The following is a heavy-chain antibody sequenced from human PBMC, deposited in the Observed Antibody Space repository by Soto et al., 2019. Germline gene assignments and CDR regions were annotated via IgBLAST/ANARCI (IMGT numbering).Heavy chain of an antibody. CDR1: GGSFSGYY. J-gene: IGHJ6*02. CDR3: ARATARSSWFYYDYGLDV. V-gene: IGHV4-34*01. CDR2: INHSGST. D-gene: IGHD6-13*01. Sequence: PSETLSLTCAVYGGSFSGYYWSWIRQPPGKGLEWIGEINHSGSTNYNPSLKSRVTISVDTSKNQFSLKLSSVTAADTAVYYCARATARSSWFYYDYGLDVWGQGPTGT.